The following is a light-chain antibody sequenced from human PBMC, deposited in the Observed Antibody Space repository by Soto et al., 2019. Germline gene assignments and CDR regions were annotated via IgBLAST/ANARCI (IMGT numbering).Light chain of an antibody. CDR2: AAS. V-gene: IGKV1-39*01. J-gene: IGKJ5*01. Sequence: DIQMTQYPSSLSASVGDRVTITCRASQSISSYLNWYQQKPGKAPKLLIYAASSLQSGVPSRFSGSGSGTDFTLTISSLQPEDFASYYCQQFNSYPITFGQGTRL. CDR1: QSISSY. CDR3: QQFNSYPIT.